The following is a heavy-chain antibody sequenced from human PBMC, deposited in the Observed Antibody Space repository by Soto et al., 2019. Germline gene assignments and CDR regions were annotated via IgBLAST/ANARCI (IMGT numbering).Heavy chain of an antibody. CDR2: IYYSGST. CDR1: GGSISSYY. Sequence: SETLSLTCTVSGGSISSYYWSWIRQPPGKGLEWIGYIYYSGSTNCNPSLKSRVTISVDTSKNQFSLKLSSVTAADTAVYYCARDSSDYSPYNWFDPWGQGTLVTVS. CDR3: ARDSSDYSPYNWFDP. V-gene: IGHV4-59*01. D-gene: IGHD4-4*01. J-gene: IGHJ5*02.